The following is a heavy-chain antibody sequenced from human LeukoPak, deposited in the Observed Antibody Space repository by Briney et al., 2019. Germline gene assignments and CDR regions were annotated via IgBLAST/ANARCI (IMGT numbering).Heavy chain of an antibody. J-gene: IGHJ6*03. CDR2: IYFSGTT. Sequence: SETLSLTCTFCGGSLSSYYWSWKRQPPGKELEWIGYIYFSGTTNYNPSLKSLVSISVDMSKNQFSLNLSSVTAADTAVYYCSRNGDFIYMDVWGKGTTVTVSS. CDR3: SRNGDFIYMDV. D-gene: IGHD7-27*01. V-gene: IGHV4-59*08. CDR1: GGSLSSYY.